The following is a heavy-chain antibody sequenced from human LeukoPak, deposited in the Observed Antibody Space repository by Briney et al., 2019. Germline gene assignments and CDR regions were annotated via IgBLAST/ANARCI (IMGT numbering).Heavy chain of an antibody. CDR3: AKARKRGYAYGSVDS. CDR1: GFIFDDYT. D-gene: IGHD5-18*01. CDR2: ISWDGGNS. Sequence: GGSLRLSCAASGFIFDDYTMHWVRQAPAKGLEWVSVISWDGGNSFYADSVKGRFTVSRDNNRKSLYLQMHSLRPEDTAFYYCAKARKRGYAYGSVDSWGQRTPVTVSS. J-gene: IGHJ4*02. V-gene: IGHV3-43*01.